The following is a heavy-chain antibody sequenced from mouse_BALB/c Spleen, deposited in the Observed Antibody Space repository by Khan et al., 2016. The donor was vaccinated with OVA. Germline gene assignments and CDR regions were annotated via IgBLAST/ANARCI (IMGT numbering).Heavy chain of an antibody. V-gene: IGHV14-3*02. CDR1: GLNIKDTY. J-gene: IGHJ2*01. CDR2: VDPPNGNT. CDR3: ARMARK. Sequence: ELVQSGATVKLSCTASGLNIKDTYMHCLKQWPEQGLEWLGRVDPPNGNTNYDPKLQGKATITEDTSSNTAYLQLSSLTSKDTAVYYCARMARKWGQGTTLTVSS.